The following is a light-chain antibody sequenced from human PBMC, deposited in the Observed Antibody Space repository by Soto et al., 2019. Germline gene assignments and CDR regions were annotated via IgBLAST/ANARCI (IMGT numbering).Light chain of an antibody. CDR3: EQDGSSPMYS. CDR1: QSVSSSY. J-gene: IGKJ2*01. V-gene: IGKV3-20*01. Sequence: EIVLTQSPGTLSLSPGARATLSCRASQSVSSSYLAWYQQIPGQAPRLLIYGASSRATGIPERFSGSGSGTDFTLTISRLEADDLAVYYCEQDGSSPMYSFGQGTNLEIK. CDR2: GAS.